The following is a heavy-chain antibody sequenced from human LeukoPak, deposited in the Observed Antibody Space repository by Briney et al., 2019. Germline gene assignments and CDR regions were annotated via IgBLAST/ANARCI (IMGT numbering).Heavy chain of an antibody. CDR2: IYHSGST. CDR1: GGSISSYY. Sequence: PSETLSLTCTVSGGSISSYYWSWIRQPPGKGLEWIGYIYHSGSTYYNPSLKSRVTISVDRSKNQFSLKLSSVTAADTAVYYCARVRYDSSGYYYVFDYWGQGTLVTVSS. V-gene: IGHV4-59*12. CDR3: ARVRYDSSGYYYVFDY. J-gene: IGHJ4*02. D-gene: IGHD3-22*01.